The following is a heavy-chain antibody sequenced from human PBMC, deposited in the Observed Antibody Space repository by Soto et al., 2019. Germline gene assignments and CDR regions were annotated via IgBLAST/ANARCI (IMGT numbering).Heavy chain of an antibody. V-gene: IGHV4-61*01. CDR1: GGSVSSGSYY. CDR2: IYYSGST. D-gene: IGHD3-9*01. J-gene: IGHJ5*02. Sequence: QVQLQDSGPGLVKPSETLSLTCTVSGGSVSSGSYYWSWIRRPPGKGLEWIGYIYYSGSTNYNPSLKSRVPISVDTSKNQFSLKLSSVTAADTAVYYCARDGTYDILTGYYRGSTGWFDPWGQGTLVTVSS. CDR3: ARDGTYDILTGYYRGSTGWFDP.